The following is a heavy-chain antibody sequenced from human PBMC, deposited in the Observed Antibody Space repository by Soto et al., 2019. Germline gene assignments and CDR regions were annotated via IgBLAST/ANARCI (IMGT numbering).Heavy chain of an antibody. CDR1: GFTFSIFG. Sequence: QVQLVESGGGVVQPGRSLRLSCAASGFTFSIFGMHWVRQAPGKGLEWVAVISYDGSRTYYRDSVKGRFTISRDSSTNTLYLQMNSLRAEDTAVYYCAKSMAVSFPGFCGLDVWGQGTTVTVSS. D-gene: IGHD6-19*01. J-gene: IGHJ6*02. CDR3: AKSMAVSFPGFCGLDV. CDR2: ISYDGSRT. V-gene: IGHV3-30*18.